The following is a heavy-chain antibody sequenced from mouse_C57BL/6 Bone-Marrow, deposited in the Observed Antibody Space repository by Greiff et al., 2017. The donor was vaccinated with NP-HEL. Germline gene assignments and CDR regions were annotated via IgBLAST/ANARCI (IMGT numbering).Heavy chain of an antibody. V-gene: IGHV1-69*01. CDR2: IDPSDSYT. CDR1: GYTFTSYW. J-gene: IGHJ1*03. CDR3: GRDGRYWYFDV. Sequence: VQLQQPGAELVMPGASVKLSCKASGYTFTSYWMHWVKQRPGQGLEWIGEIDPSDSYTNYNQKFKGKSTLTVDKSSSTAYMQLSSLTSEDSAVYYCGRDGRYWYFDVWGTGTTVTVSS.